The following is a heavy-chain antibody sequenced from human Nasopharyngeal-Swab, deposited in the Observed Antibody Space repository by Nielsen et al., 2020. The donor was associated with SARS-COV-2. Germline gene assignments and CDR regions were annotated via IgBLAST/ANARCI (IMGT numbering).Heavy chain of an antibody. V-gene: IGHV3-15*01. J-gene: IGHJ4*02. D-gene: IGHD3-3*01. CDR2: IKSKTDGGTT. Sequence: GESLKISCAASGFTFSDYYMSWIRQAPGKGLEWVGRIKSKTDGGTTDYAAPVKGRFTISRDDSKNTLYLQMNSLKTEDTAVYYCTTQTLITIFGVVIIGPDYWGQGTLVTVSS. CDR3: TTQTLITIFGVVIIGPDY. CDR1: GFTFSDYY.